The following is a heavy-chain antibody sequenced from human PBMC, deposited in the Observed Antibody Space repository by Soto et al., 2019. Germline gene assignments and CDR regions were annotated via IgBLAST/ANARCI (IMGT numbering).Heavy chain of an antibody. CDR1: VGYFRGSY. CDR2: ISDTGRTI. J-gene: IGHJ5*02. V-gene: IGHV3-11*01. CDR3: AGFKEGNILGLRWLDP. Sequence: PGGILRLFCVASVGYFRGSYMNWIRQDPGNGLEWISYISDTGRTIVYGDSVEGRVVISRYISKDSLYLQMNALRADDTVVYYCAGFKEGNILGLRWLDPWGQGTRVTVSS. D-gene: IGHD4-4*01.